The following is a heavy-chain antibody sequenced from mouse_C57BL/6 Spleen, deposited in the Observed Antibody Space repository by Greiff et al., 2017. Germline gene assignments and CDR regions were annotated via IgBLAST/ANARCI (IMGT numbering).Heavy chain of an antibody. CDR1: GYTFTSYW. Sequence: QVQLQQPGAELVMPGASVKLSCKASGYTFTSYWMHWVKQRPGQGLEWIGEIDPSDSDTNYNQKFKGKSTLTVDKSSSTAYMQLSRLTSEDSAVYYCARRHYYGSSYGFAYWGQGTLVTVSA. CDR2: IDPSDSDT. J-gene: IGHJ3*01. D-gene: IGHD1-1*01. V-gene: IGHV1-69*01. CDR3: ARRHYYGSSYGFAY.